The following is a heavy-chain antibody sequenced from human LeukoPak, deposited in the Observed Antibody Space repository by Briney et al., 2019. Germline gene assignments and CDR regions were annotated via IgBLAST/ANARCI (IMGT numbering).Heavy chain of an antibody. D-gene: IGHD1-7*01. CDR1: GYTFSYYA. J-gene: IGHJ4*01. CDR2: ISGSGDST. V-gene: IGHV3-23*01. CDR3: ASYHKWNYADIHY. Sequence: PGGSLRLSCAASGYTFSYYAMSWVRQAPGKGLEWVSGISGSGDSTDYADSVKGRFTISRDNSKNTLYLQMNNLRAEDTAVYCCASYHKWNYADIHYWGHGTRVTVSS.